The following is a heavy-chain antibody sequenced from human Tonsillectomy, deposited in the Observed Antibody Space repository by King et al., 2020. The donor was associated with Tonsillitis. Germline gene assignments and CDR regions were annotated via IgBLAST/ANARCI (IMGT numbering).Heavy chain of an antibody. CDR1: GGSIRSNAYY. Sequence: QLQESGPGLVKPSETLSLTCNVSGGSIRSNAYYWGWIRQPPGKGLEWIGSIHSSGSTYYNPSLKNRVTISVDTSKNQFFLKLSSVTAADTAVYYCARSDDYGDPTYDYWGQGTLVTVSS. CDR3: ARSDDYGDPTYDY. CDR2: IHSSGST. J-gene: IGHJ4*02. D-gene: IGHD4/OR15-4a*01. V-gene: IGHV4-39*01.